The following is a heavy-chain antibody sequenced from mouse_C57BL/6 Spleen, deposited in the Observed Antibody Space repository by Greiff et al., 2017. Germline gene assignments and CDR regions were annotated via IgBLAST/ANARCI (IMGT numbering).Heavy chain of an antibody. CDR1: GYSITSGYY. CDR3: ARWVITTVVDPYYYAMDY. J-gene: IGHJ4*01. V-gene: IGHV3-6*01. CDR2: ISYDGSN. Sequence: EVKLQESGPGLVKPSQSLSLTCSVTGYSITSGYYWNWIRQFPGNKLEWMGYISYDGSNNYNPSLKNRISITRDTSKNQFFLKLNSVTTEDTATYYCARWVITTVVDPYYYAMDYWGQGTSVTVSS. D-gene: IGHD1-1*01.